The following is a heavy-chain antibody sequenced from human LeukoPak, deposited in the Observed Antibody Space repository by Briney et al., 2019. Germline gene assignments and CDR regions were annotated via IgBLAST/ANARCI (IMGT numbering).Heavy chain of an antibody. J-gene: IGHJ4*02. D-gene: IGHD3-22*01. CDR1: GFTFSNYA. V-gene: IGHV3-30-3*01. Sequence: GGSLRLSCAASGFTFSNYAMHWVRQAPGKGLEWVAVISYDGSNKYYADSVKGRFTISRDNSKNTLYLQMNSLRAEDTAVYYCARDESTMIVVVITHEYYFDYWGQGTLVTVSS. CDR2: ISYDGSNK. CDR3: ARDESTMIVVVITHEYYFDY.